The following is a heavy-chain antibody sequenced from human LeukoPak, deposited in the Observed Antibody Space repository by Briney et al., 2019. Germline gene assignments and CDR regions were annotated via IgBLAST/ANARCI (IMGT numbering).Heavy chain of an antibody. CDR3: ARWRREADDFWSGHPNHPAHYYYYMDV. CDR2: IKQDGSEK. Sequence: GGSLRLSCAASGFTFSSYWMSWVRQAPGKGLEWVANIKQDGSEKYYVGSVKGRFTISRDNAKNSLYLQMNSLRAEDTAVYYCARWRREADDFWSGHPNHPAHYYYYMDVWGKGTTVTVSS. CDR1: GFTFSSYW. J-gene: IGHJ6*03. D-gene: IGHD3-3*01. V-gene: IGHV3-7*01.